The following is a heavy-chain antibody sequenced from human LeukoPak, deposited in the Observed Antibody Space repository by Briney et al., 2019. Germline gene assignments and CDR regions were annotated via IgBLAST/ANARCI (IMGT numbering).Heavy chain of an antibody. CDR2: IYYSGST. CDR1: GGSFSGYY. V-gene: IGHV4-59*01. J-gene: IGHJ6*03. D-gene: IGHD3-10*01. Sequence: ETLSLTCAVYGGSFSGYYWSWIRQPPGKGLEWIGYIYYSGSTNNNPSLKSRVTISVDTSKNQFSLKLSSVTAADTAVYYCARGNAGSYYNAYYYYYMDVWGKGTTVTISS. CDR3: ARGNAGSYYNAYYYYYMDV.